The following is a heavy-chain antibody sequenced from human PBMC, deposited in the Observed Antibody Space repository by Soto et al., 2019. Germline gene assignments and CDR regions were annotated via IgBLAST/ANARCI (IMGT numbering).Heavy chain of an antibody. D-gene: IGHD2-15*01. J-gene: IGHJ4*02. V-gene: IGHV4-39*01. CDR3: GKVLVGATGHTDSDS. CDR1: GGSIYRSGYY. Sequence: TSETLSLTCTVSGGSIYRSGYYWGWIRQPPGRGLEWIGNIDYNGVTYSNPSLKSLVTISRDTSKNQFSLKLTSVTAADTALYYCGKVLVGATGHTDSDSWGPGTLVTVSS. CDR2: IDYNGVT.